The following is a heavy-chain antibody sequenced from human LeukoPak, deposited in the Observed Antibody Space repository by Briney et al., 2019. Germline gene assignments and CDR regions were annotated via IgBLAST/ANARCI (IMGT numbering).Heavy chain of an antibody. CDR2: IHPYGTF. Sequence: PSETLSRTCAVYGGSCSDYYCSWIRQPPGKGLEWIGEIHPYGTFYYNSSLRSRLTISIDTSKTQFSLRLTSGTAADTAFYYCARGRDRSKAGDHWGQGTLVTVSS. V-gene: IGHV4-34*01. D-gene: IGHD5-24*01. CDR3: ARGRDRSKAGDH. CDR1: GGSCSDYY. J-gene: IGHJ4*02.